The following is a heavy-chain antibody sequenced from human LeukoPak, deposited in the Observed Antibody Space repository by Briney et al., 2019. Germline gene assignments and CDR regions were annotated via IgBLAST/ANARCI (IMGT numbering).Heavy chain of an antibody. CDR1: GGSISSDY. CDR3: ARPSSAYYYTFDY. J-gene: IGHJ4*02. Sequence: SETLSLTCTVSGGSISSDYRSWIRQPPGKGLEWIGYIYKSGSTNYNPSLKSRVIISIDTSKNQFSLKLSSVTAADTAVYYCARPSSAYYYTFDYWGQGTLVTVSS. CDR2: IYKSGST. V-gene: IGHV4-59*01. D-gene: IGHD3-22*01.